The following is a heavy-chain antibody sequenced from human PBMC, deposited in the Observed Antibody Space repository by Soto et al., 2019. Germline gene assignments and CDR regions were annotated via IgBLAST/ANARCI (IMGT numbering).Heavy chain of an antibody. D-gene: IGHD6-19*01. CDR2: ICSDSSTI. V-gene: IGHV3-33*01. Sequence: GGSLRLSCVASGFSLSDYAVNWVRQAPGKGLEWVAVICSDSSTIYYADSVKGRFTVSRDNSKNTLYLQMNSLRAEDTAVYYCARDSYSSGWNWFDPWGQGTLVTVSS. CDR3: ARDSYSSGWNWFDP. J-gene: IGHJ5*02. CDR1: GFSLSDYA.